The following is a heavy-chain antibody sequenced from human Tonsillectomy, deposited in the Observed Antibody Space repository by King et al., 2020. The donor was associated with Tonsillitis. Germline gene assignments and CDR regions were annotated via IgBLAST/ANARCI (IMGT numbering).Heavy chain of an antibody. Sequence: QLVQSGAEVKKPGASVKVSCKASGYSFTDYFIHWVRQAPGQGLEWMGWINPNSGGTNFAQKFQGRVTMTRDASISTSYMELSRLNSDDPAVYYCAKALDNIVVVSAATLYYWGQGTLVTVSS. D-gene: IGHD2-2*01. CDR3: AKALDNIVVVSAATLYY. CDR1: GYSFTDYF. CDR2: INPNSGGT. V-gene: IGHV1-2*02. J-gene: IGHJ4*02.